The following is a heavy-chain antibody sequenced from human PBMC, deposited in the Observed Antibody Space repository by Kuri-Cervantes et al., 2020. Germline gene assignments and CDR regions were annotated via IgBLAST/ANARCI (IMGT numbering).Heavy chain of an antibody. CDR2: ISSSGSTI. CDR3: ARDMRYYDILTGYHGADHYYYGMDV. V-gene: IGHV3-11*01. D-gene: IGHD3-9*01. CDR1: GFTFSDYY. Sequence: LSLTCAASGFTFSDYYMSWIRQAPGKGLEWVSYISSSGSTIYYADSVKGRFTISRDNAKNSLYLQMNSLRAEDTAVYYCARDMRYYDILTGYHGADHYYYGMDVWGQGTTVTVSS. J-gene: IGHJ6*02.